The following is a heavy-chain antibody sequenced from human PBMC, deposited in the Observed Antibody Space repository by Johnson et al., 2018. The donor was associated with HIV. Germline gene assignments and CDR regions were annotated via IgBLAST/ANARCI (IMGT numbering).Heavy chain of an antibody. CDR2: ISGSGGST. J-gene: IGHJ3*02. CDR3: AKHLSTLVDAFDI. CDR1: GFTFSRHA. Sequence: VQLVESGGGLVQSGGSLRLSCAASGFTFSRHAMSWVRQAPGKGLDWVSAISGSGGSTYYADSVKGRFTISRDNSKNTLYLQMNSLRAEDTALYYCAKHLSTLVDAFDIWGQGTMVTVSS. V-gene: IGHV3-23*04. D-gene: IGHD3-16*01.